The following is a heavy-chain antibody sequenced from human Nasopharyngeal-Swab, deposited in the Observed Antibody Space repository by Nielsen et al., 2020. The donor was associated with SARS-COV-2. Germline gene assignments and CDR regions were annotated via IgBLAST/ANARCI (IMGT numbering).Heavy chain of an antibody. CDR2: ISSSSTYI. J-gene: IGHJ5*02. CDR3: AREIRGSGSYQNWFDP. V-gene: IGHV3-21*01. Sequence: GESLKISCAASGFTFSSYGINWVRQAPGQGLEWVSFISSSSTYIYYADSVKGRFTISRDNAKNSLYLQMNSLRAEDTATYYCAREIRGSGSYQNWFDPWGQGTLVTVSS. D-gene: IGHD3-10*01. CDR1: GFTFSSYG.